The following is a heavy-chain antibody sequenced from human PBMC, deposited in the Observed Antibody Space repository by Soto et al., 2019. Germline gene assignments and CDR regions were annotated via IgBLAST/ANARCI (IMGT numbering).Heavy chain of an antibody. Sequence: GGSLRLSCAASGFTFSNYGMHWVRQAPGKGLEWVAVISYNGNDKYHVDSVKGRFTISRDNSKNTLFLQMNSLRADDTAVYYCAKDSGRGSADYYFDYWGQGTLVTVSS. CDR3: AKDSGRGSADYYFDY. D-gene: IGHD3-10*01. CDR2: ISYNGNDK. V-gene: IGHV3-30*18. J-gene: IGHJ4*02. CDR1: GFTFSNYG.